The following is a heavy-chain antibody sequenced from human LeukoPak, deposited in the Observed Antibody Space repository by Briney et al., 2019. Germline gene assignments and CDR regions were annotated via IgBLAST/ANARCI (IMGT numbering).Heavy chain of an antibody. CDR2: ISYDGSNK. D-gene: IGHD1-26*01. Sequence: GGSLRLSCAASGFTFSSYAMHWVRQAPGKGPEWVAVISYDGSNKYYADSVKGRFTISRDNSKNSLYLQMNSLRAEDTATYYCATNSGSPGGYWGQGTLVTVSS. CDR3: ATNSGSPGGY. CDR1: GFTFSSYA. V-gene: IGHV3-30-3*01. J-gene: IGHJ4*02.